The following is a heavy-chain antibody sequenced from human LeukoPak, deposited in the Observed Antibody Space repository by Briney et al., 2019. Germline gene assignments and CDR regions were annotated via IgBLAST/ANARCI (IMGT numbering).Heavy chain of an antibody. V-gene: IGHV4-39*07. D-gene: IGHD5-12*01. CDR2: INHSGST. Sequence: SETLSLTCSVSGGSISSSSYYWGWIRQPPGKGLEWIGEINHSGSTNYNPSLKSRVTISVDTSKNQFSLKLSSVTAADTAVYYCARGPSIVATMFSDAFDIWGQGTMVTVSS. CDR1: GGSISSSSYY. J-gene: IGHJ3*02. CDR3: ARGPSIVATMFSDAFDI.